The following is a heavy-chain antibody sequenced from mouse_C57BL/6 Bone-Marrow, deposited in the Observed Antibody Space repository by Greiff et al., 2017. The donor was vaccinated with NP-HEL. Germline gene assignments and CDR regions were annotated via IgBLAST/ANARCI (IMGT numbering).Heavy chain of an antibody. V-gene: IGHV1-72*01. CDR1: GYTFTSYW. J-gene: IGHJ4*01. D-gene: IGHD2-2*01. CDR2: IDPNSGGT. CDR3: ATVLWLRRGKSAMDY. Sequence: VQLQQPGAELVKPGASVKLSCKASGYTFTSYWMHWVKQRPGRGLEWIGRIDPNSGGTKYNEKFKSKATLTVDKPSSTAYMQLSRLTSADSAVYYWATVLWLRRGKSAMDYWGQGTSVTVSS.